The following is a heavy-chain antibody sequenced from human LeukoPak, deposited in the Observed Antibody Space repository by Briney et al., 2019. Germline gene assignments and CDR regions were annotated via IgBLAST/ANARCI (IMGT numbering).Heavy chain of an antibody. Sequence: ASETLLLTCAGYGGHLSGYYWSWIRQPPGKGLGWIGEINHSGSTNYNPSLKSRVTISVDTSKNQFSLKLSSVTAADTAVYYCARATLNSSGYLFDYWGQGTLVTVSS. D-gene: IGHD3-22*01. V-gene: IGHV4-34*01. CDR1: GGHLSGYY. CDR3: ARATLNSSGYLFDY. J-gene: IGHJ4*02. CDR2: INHSGST.